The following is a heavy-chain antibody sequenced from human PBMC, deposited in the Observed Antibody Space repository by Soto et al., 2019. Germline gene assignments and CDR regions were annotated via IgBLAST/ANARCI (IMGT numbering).Heavy chain of an antibody. CDR3: AKDTGYCSGGSCYSRHGMDV. J-gene: IGHJ6*02. D-gene: IGHD2-15*01. Sequence: PGGSLRLSCAASGFTLSSYGMHWVRQAPGKGLEWVAVISYDGSNKYYADSVKGRFTISRDNSKNTLYLQMNSLRAEDTAVYYCAKDTGYCSGGSCYSRHGMDVWGQGTTVTVSS. CDR1: GFTLSSYG. V-gene: IGHV3-30*18. CDR2: ISYDGSNK.